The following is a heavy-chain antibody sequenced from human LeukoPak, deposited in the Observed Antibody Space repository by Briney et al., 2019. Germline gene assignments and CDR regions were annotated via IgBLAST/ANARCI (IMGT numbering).Heavy chain of an antibody. Sequence: GGSLRLSCAASGFTFSSYAMSWVRQAPGKGLEWVSVISGSGDSTYYADSVKGRFTISRDNAKNSLYLQMNSLRAEDTAVYYCARGGTAGYYWGQGTLVTVSS. CDR1: GFTFSSYA. V-gene: IGHV3-23*01. CDR3: ARGGTAGYY. J-gene: IGHJ4*02. D-gene: IGHD2-21*02. CDR2: ISGSGDST.